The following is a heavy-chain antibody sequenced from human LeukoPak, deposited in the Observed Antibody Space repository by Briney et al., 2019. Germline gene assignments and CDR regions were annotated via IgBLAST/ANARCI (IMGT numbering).Heavy chain of an antibody. CDR3: ARVFSSGVVPAAKARTDAFDI. D-gene: IGHD2-2*01. J-gene: IGHJ3*02. Sequence: SETLSLTCTVPGGSISSSSYYWGWIRQPPGKGLEWIGSIYYSGSTYYNPSLKSRVTISVDTSKNQFSLKLSSVTAADTAVYYCARVFSSGVVPAAKARTDAFDIWGQGTMVTVSS. V-gene: IGHV4-39*07. CDR1: GGSISSSSYY. CDR2: IYYSGST.